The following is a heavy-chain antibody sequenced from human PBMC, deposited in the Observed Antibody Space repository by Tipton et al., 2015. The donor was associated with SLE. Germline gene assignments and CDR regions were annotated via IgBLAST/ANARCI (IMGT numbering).Heavy chain of an antibody. V-gene: IGHV4-59*11. D-gene: IGHD6-13*01. CDR3: ARSAGYGSSWAHFDY. Sequence: TLSLTCTVSGGSFSSHYWSWIRQPPGKGLEWGGYIYYSGGTNYNPPLKSRVTISVDTSKNQFSLKLSSVTAADTAVYYCARSAGYGSSWAHFDYWGQGTLVTVSS. CDR2: IYYSGGT. CDR1: GGSFSSHY. J-gene: IGHJ4*02.